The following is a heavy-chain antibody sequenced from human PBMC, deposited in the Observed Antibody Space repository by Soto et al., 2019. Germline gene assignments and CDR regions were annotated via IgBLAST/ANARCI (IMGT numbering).Heavy chain of an antibody. V-gene: IGHV1-2*02. J-gene: IGHJ4*02. CDR1: GYTFTGYY. Sequence: VAAVKVSCKASGYTFTGYYMHWVRQAPGQGLEWMGWINPNSGGTNYAQKFQGRVTMTRDTSISTAYMELSRLRSDDTAGYYCARGYCTNGVCYSFDYWGQGSLVTVSS. CDR2: INPNSGGT. CDR3: ARGYCTNGVCYSFDY. D-gene: IGHD2-8*01.